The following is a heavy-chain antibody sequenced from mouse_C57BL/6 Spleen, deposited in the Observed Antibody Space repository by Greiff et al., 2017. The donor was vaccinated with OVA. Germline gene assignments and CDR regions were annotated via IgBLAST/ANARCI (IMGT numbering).Heavy chain of an antibody. D-gene: IGHD1-1*01. CDR2: ISRGSSTI. CDR3: AGRDGNRYFWYFEG. CDR1: GFTFSDYG. Sequence: EVQVVESGGGLVKPGGSLKLSCAASGFTFSDYGMHWVRQAPEQGLEWVAYISRGSSTINYADTVKGRFTISRVNTENTLFLIMTRRRSEDTAMYYCAGRDGNRYFWYFEGWGTGTTVTVSS. V-gene: IGHV5-17*01. J-gene: IGHJ1*03.